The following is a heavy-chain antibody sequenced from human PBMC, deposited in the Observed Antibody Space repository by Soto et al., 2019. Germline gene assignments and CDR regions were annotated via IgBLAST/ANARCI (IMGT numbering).Heavy chain of an antibody. CDR3: ARSAPPIDY. V-gene: IGHV1-3*01. Sequence: QVQLVQSGAEVKKPGASVKVSCKASGYTFTSYAMHWVRQAPGQRLEWMGWINAGNGNTKQSQKFQGRVTITRDTSASTAYMELSSLRYEDTAVYYCARSAPPIDYWGQGTLVTVSS. CDR2: INAGNGNT. CDR1: GYTFTSYA. J-gene: IGHJ4*02.